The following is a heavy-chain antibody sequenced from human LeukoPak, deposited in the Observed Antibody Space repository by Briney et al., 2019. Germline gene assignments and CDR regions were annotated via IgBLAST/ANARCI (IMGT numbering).Heavy chain of an antibody. D-gene: IGHD2-2*01. CDR1: GYTFTGYY. CDR3: ASEVGYCSSTSCYALGWFDP. CDR2: INPNSGGT. J-gene: IGHJ5*02. Sequence: ASVKVSCKASGYTFTGYYMHWVRQAPGQGLEWMGWINPNSGGTNYAQKFQGRVTMTRDTSISTAYMELSRLRSDDTAVYYCASEVGYCSSTSCYALGWFDPWGQGTLVTVSS. V-gene: IGHV1-2*02.